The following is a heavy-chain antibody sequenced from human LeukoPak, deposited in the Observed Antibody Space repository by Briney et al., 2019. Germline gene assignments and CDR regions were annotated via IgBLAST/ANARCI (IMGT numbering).Heavy chain of an antibody. V-gene: IGHV1-69*13. CDR2: IIPIFGTA. D-gene: IGHD3-3*01. Sequence: ASVKVSCKASGGTFSSYAISWVRQAPGQGLEWMGGIIPIFGTANYAQKFQGRVTITADESTSTAYMELSSLRSEDTAVYYCARSRIRQRITIFGVGGVQPQYPDYWGQGTLVTVSS. CDR1: GGTFSSYA. J-gene: IGHJ4*02. CDR3: ARSRIRQRITIFGVGGVQPQYPDY.